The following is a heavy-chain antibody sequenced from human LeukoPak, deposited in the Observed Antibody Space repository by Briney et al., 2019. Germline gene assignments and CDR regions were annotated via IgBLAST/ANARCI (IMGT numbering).Heavy chain of an antibody. CDR1: GFTFSSYE. V-gene: IGHV3-48*03. J-gene: IGHJ4*02. Sequence: GGSLRLSCAASGFTFSSYEMNWVRQAPGKGLEWVSYISSSGSTIYYADSVKGRFTISRDNAKNSLYLQMNSLRAEDTAVYYCARLTYYYDSSLDYWGQGTLGTVSS. CDR3: ARLTYYYDSSLDY. D-gene: IGHD3-22*01. CDR2: ISSSGSTI.